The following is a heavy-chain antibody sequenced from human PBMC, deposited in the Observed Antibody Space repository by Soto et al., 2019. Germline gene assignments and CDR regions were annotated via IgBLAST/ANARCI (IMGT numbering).Heavy chain of an antibody. D-gene: IGHD3-9*01. CDR2: IYYSGST. J-gene: IGHJ6*02. Sequence: PSETLSLTCTVSGGSISSGGYYWSWIRQHPGKGLEWIGYIYYSGSTYYNPSLKSRVTISVDTSKNQFSLKLSSVTAADTAVYYCARDKDILTGYGVGYYGMDVWGQGTTVTVSS. CDR1: GGSISSGGYY. CDR3: ARDKDILTGYGVGYYGMDV. V-gene: IGHV4-31*03.